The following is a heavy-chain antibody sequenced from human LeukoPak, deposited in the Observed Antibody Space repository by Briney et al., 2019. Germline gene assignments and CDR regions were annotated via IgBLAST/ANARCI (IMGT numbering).Heavy chain of an antibody. J-gene: IGHJ2*01. Sequence: SVKLSCKASGGTFTSYAISWVRHAPGQGLDLMGRIIPILGIANYAQKFQGRITITADKSTSTAYMELSSLRSEDTAVYYCARNWGQSYWYFDLWGRGTLVTVSS. CDR1: GGTFTSYA. V-gene: IGHV1-69*04. CDR2: IIPILGIA. D-gene: IGHD7-27*01. CDR3: ARNWGQSYWYFDL.